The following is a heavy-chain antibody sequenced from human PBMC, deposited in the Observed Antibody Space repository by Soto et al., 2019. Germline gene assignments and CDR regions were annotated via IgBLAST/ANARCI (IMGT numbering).Heavy chain of an antibody. CDR1: GGYITGSSFS. D-gene: IGHD4-17*01. V-gene: IGHV4-39*07. CDR3: ARVQKGGNTVTFPDY. CDR2: LSYSGST. Sequence: SETLSLTCSVSGGYITGSSFSWGWIRQSPGTGLQWIGSLSYSGSTNYNPSLKSRVTISVDTSKNQFSLKLSSVTAADTAVYYCARVQKGGNTVTFPDYWGQGTLVTVS. J-gene: IGHJ4*02.